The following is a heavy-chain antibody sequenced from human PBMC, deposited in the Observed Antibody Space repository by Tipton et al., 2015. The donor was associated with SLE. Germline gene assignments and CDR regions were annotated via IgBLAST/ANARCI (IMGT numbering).Heavy chain of an antibody. Sequence: LRLSCTVSGGSISSYYWSWIRQPPGKGLEWIGSIYYSGSTNYNPSLKSRVTISVDTSKNQFSLKLSSVTAADTAVYYCARAPGETWFDPWGQGTLVTVSS. J-gene: IGHJ5*02. CDR1: GGSISSYY. D-gene: IGHD3-10*01. CDR2: IYYSGST. CDR3: ARAPGETWFDP. V-gene: IGHV4-59*01.